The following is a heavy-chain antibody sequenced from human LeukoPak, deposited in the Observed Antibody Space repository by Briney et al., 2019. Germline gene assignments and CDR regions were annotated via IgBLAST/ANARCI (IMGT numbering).Heavy chain of an antibody. CDR3: ARRGSGGRSFDY. Sequence: SETLSLTCTASGGSMSTYCWSWIRQPPGKGLEWIGYIYDSGSTNYNPSLKSRVTISVDTSKNQFSLQLSSVTAADTAVYYCARRGSGGRSFDYWGQGTLVTVSS. J-gene: IGHJ4*02. CDR2: IYDSGST. CDR1: GGSMSTYC. V-gene: IGHV4-59*08. D-gene: IGHD3-10*01.